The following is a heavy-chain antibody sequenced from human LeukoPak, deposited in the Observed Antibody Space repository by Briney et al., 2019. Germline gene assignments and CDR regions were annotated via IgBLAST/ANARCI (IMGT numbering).Heavy chain of an antibody. Sequence: GGSLRLSCVASGFTFSSYAMSWVRQAPGKGLEWVSVIYSGGSTYYADSVKGRFTISRDNSKNTLYLQMNSLRAEDTAVYYCARDRPGLQWFDPWGQGTLVTVSS. CDR3: ARDRPGLQWFDP. V-gene: IGHV3-53*01. D-gene: IGHD1-14*01. J-gene: IGHJ5*02. CDR1: GFTFSSYA. CDR2: IYSGGST.